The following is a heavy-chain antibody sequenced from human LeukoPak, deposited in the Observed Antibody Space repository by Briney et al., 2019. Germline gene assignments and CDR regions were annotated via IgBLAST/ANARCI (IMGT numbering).Heavy chain of an antibody. V-gene: IGHV4-59*01. Sequence: SETLSLTCTVSGGSISSYYWSWIRQPPGKGLEWIGYIYYSGSTNYNPSLKSRVTISVDTSKNQFSLKLSSVTAADTAVYYCAGDTQSRGWGGWFDPWGQGTLVTVSS. J-gene: IGHJ5*02. CDR1: GGSISSYY. CDR3: AGDTQSRGWGGWFDP. CDR2: IYYSGST. D-gene: IGHD6-19*01.